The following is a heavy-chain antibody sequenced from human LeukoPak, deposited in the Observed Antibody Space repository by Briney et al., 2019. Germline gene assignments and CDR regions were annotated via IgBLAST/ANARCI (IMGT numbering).Heavy chain of an antibody. CDR1: GYTFTGHY. V-gene: IGHV1-2*02. CDR2: INPNSGGT. J-gene: IGHJ4*02. CDR3: ARVYCSSTSCYDYFDY. Sequence: GASVKVSCKASGYTFTGHYIHWVRQAPGQGLEWMGWINPNSGGTNSAQKFQGRVTMTRDTSISTAYTELSRLRSDDTAVYYCARVYCSSTSCYDYFDYWGQGTLVTVSS. D-gene: IGHD2-2*01.